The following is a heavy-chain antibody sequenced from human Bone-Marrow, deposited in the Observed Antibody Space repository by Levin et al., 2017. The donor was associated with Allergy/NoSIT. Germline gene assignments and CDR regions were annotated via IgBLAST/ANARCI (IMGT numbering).Heavy chain of an antibody. CDR2: LRPRSTFI. V-gene: IGHV3-21*01. J-gene: IGHJ4*02. D-gene: IGHD6-19*01. Sequence: GESLKISCAASGFTFSSYSMNWVRQAPGGGLEWVSSLRPRSTFIYYADSVRGRFTISRDNAKNSLFLQMNSLRADDTVVYSCVGGFGVTEAGTTPFDYWGQGTLVPVSA. CDR1: GFTFSSYS. CDR3: VGGFGVTEAGTTPFDY.